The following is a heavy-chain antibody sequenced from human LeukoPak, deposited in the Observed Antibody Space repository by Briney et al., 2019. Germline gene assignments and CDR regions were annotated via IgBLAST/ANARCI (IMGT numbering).Heavy chain of an antibody. D-gene: IGHD6-6*01. V-gene: IGHV1-8*03. CDR2: MNPNSGNT. Sequence: ASVKVSCKASGYTFTSYGINWVRQATGQGLEWMGWMNPNSGNTGYAQKFQGRVTITRNTSISTAYMELSSLRSEDTAVYYCAREGYSSSSGPRPNWFDPWGQGTLVTVSS. CDR1: GYTFTSYG. J-gene: IGHJ5*02. CDR3: AREGYSSSSGPRPNWFDP.